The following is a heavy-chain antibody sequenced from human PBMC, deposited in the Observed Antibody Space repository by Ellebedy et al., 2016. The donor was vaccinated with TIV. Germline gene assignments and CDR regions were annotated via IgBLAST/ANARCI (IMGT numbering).Heavy chain of an antibody. V-gene: IGHV1-18*01. D-gene: IGHD3-22*01. CDR3: ARTPYYYDSRYFDY. J-gene: IGHJ4*02. CDR2: ISAYNGNT. CDR1: GYTFTSYG. Sequence: ASVKVSXXASGYTFTSYGISWVRQAPGQGLEWMGWISAYNGNTNYAQKLQGRVTMTTDTSTSTAYMELRSLRSDDTAVYYCARTPYYYDSRYFDYWGQGTLVTVSS.